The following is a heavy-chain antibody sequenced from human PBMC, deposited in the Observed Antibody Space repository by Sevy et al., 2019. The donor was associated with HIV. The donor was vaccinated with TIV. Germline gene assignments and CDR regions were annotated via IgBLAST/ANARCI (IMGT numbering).Heavy chain of an antibody. D-gene: IGHD2-2*01. CDR1: GFTFSGYT. CDR2: ISFDGSNK. CDR3: ARGGGDIVVVPAAFDI. J-gene: IGHJ3*02. V-gene: IGHV3-30-3*01. Sequence: GGSLRLSCAASGFTFSGYTLHWVRQAPGKGLGWVAVISFDGSNKYYVDSVKGRLTISRDNSRNTLYLQMNSLRPEDTGVYYCARGGGDIVVVPAAFDIWGQGTLVTVSS.